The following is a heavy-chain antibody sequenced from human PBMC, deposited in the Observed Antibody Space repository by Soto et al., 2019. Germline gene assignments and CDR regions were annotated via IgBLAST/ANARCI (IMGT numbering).Heavy chain of an antibody. Sequence: GGSLRLSCAASGFTFSSYSMNWVRQAPGKGLEWVSYISSSSSTIYYADSVKGRFTISRDNAKNSLYLQMNSLRDEDTAVYYCARDWYSYDLAVAGILDYWGQGTLVTVSS. CDR3: ARDWYSYDLAVAGILDY. CDR1: GFTFSSYS. CDR2: ISSSSSTI. V-gene: IGHV3-48*02. J-gene: IGHJ4*02. D-gene: IGHD6-19*01.